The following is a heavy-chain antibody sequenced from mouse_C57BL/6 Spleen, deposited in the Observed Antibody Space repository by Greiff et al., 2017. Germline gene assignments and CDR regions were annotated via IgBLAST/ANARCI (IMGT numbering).Heavy chain of an antibody. CDR1: GYTFTSYG. J-gene: IGHJ2*01. Sequence: QVQLQQSGAELARPGASVKLSCKASGYTFTSYGISWVKQRTGQGLEWIGEIYPRSGNTYYNEKFKGKATLTADKSSSTAYMELRSLTSEDSAVYFCARPKGTTVVDYFDYWGQGTTLTVSS. D-gene: IGHD1-1*01. CDR2: IYPRSGNT. CDR3: ARPKGTTVVDYFDY. V-gene: IGHV1-81*01.